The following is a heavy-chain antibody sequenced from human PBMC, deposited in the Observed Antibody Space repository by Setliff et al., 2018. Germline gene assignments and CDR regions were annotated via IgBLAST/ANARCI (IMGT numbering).Heavy chain of an antibody. Sequence: SETLSLTCIVSDDSMNSGAYYWSWIRQHPGQGLEWIGYISYSATTSYNPSLKSRISISMHTSRDQLSLQLTAVTAADTAVYYCARGGGYYLDLWGQGMLVTVSS. CDR1: DDSMNSGAYY. CDR3: ARGGGYYLDL. J-gene: IGHJ4*02. D-gene: IGHD3-10*01. CDR2: ISYSATT. V-gene: IGHV4-31*03.